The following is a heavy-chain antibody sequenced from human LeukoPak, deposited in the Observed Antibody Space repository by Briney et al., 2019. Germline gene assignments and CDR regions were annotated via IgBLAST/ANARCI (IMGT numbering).Heavy chain of an antibody. CDR1: GFTFNTYT. CDR3: AKGGPCSSTSCSTQNFDY. CDR2: ISWNSGSI. V-gene: IGHV3-9*01. D-gene: IGHD2-2*01. Sequence: GGSLRLSCAASGFTFNTYTMNWVRQAPGKGLEWVSGISWNSGSIGYADSVKGRFTISRDSAKNSLYLQMNSLRAEDTALYYCAKGGPCSSTSCSTQNFDYWGQGTLVTVSS. J-gene: IGHJ4*02.